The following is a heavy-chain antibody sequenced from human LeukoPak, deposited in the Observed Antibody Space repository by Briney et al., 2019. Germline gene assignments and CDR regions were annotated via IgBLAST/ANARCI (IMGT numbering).Heavy chain of an antibody. CDR3: ARQGGSNSPYYYYYMDV. CDR2: IYHSGST. J-gene: IGHJ6*03. CDR1: GYSISSGYY. D-gene: IGHD2-21*01. Sequence: SETLSLTCAVSGYSISSGYYWGWFRPPPGKGLEWIGCIYHSGSTQYNPSLKSRVTISVDTSKNQFSLNLSAVTAADTAVYYCARQGGSNSPYYYYYMDVWGKGTSVTVPS. V-gene: IGHV4-38-2*01.